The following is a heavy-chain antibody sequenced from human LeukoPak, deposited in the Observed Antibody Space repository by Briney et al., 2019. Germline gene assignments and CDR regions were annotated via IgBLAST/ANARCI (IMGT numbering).Heavy chain of an antibody. CDR3: AGGRSSGYYYADY. J-gene: IGHJ4*02. D-gene: IGHD3-22*01. Sequence: PSETLSLTCTVSGGSISSSSYYWSWIRQPPGKGLEWIGYIYYSGSTNYNPSLKSRVTISVDTSKNQFSLKLSSVTAADTAVYYCAGGRSSGYYYADYWGQGTLVTVSS. V-gene: IGHV4-61*01. CDR2: IYYSGST. CDR1: GGSISSSSYY.